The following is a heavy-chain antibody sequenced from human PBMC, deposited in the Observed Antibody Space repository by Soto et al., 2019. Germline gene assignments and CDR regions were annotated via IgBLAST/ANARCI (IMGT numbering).Heavy chain of an antibody. CDR1: GFTFSSYW. CDR2: INSDGSSI. D-gene: IGHD3-16*01. Sequence: EVHLVESGGGLVQPGGSLRLSCAASGFTFSSYWMHWVRQAPGKGLVWVSRINSDGSSIRYADSVKGRFTISRDNAKNTLYLQMNNLGAGDTAVYYCATSISVGGGGWGQGTLVTVSS. V-gene: IGHV3-74*01. J-gene: IGHJ4*02. CDR3: ATSISVGGGG.